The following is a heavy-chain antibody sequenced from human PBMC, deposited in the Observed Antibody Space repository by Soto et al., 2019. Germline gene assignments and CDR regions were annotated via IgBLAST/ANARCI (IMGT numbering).Heavy chain of an antibody. J-gene: IGHJ6*02. CDR1: GGTFSSYA. Sequence: SVKVSCKASGGTFSSYAISWVRQAPGQGLEWMGGIIPIFGTTNYAQKFQGRVTITADESTSTAYMELSSLRSEDTAVYYCARSGDYDILTGYYIHYSYGMDVWGQGTTVTVSS. D-gene: IGHD3-9*01. CDR2: IIPIFGTT. V-gene: IGHV1-69*13. CDR3: ARSGDYDILTGYYIHYSYGMDV.